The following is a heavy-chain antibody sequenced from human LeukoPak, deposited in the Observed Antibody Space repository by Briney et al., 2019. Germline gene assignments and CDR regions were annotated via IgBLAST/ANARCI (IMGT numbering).Heavy chain of an antibody. D-gene: IGHD4-17*01. V-gene: IGHV3-48*01. CDR2: ISSSRTTT. J-gene: IGHJ6*02. CDR3: ARGPYGDYDSYYGVDV. Sequence: GGSLRLSCAASGFTFSTYSMNWVRQAPGKGLEWVSYISSSRTTTFYTGSVKGRFTISRDNAKNSLYLQMNSLRVEDTAVYYCARGPYGDYDSYYGVDVWGQGTTVTVS. CDR1: GFTFSTYS.